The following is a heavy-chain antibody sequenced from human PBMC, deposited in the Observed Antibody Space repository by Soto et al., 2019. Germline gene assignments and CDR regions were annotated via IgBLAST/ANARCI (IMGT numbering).Heavy chain of an antibody. CDR1: GGTFSSYA. CDR3: ARGIPGTVTYYYGLDV. V-gene: IGHV1-69*12. D-gene: IGHD1-20*01. CDR2: IIPIFGTA. Sequence: QVQLVQSGAEVKKPGSSMKVSCKASGGTFSSYAISWVRQAPGXGLXWXGGIIPIFGTADYAQKFHGRVTITADESTSTAYMELSSLRSEDTAVYYCARGIPGTVTYYYGLDVWGQGTTVTVSS. J-gene: IGHJ6*02.